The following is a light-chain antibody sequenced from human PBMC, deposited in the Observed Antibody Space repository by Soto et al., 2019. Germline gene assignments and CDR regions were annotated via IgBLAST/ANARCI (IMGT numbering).Light chain of an antibody. J-gene: IGLJ1*01. CDR1: KNDIGVYDF. Sequence: QSALTQPPSASGSPGQSVTIPCTGTKNDIGVYDFVSWYQHHPGKAPRLIIYEVVQRPSGVPDRFSGSKSGNTASLTVSGLQAADEADYFCKSYAGSNTYVVGSGTKV. CDR2: EVV. V-gene: IGLV2-8*01. CDR3: KSYAGSNTYV.